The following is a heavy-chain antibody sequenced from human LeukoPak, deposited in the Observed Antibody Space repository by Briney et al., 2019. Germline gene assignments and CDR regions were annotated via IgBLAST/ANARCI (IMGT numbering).Heavy chain of an antibody. V-gene: IGHV3-23*01. CDR3: AKNYYDSSGYSSEDY. J-gene: IGHJ4*02. Sequence: GGSLRLSCAASGFTFSSYAMSWVRQAPGKGLEWVSAISGSGGSTYYADSVKGRFTISRDNSKNTLYLQMNSLRAEDTAVYYCAKNYYDSSGYSSEDYWGQGTLVTVSS. CDR2: ISGSGGST. D-gene: IGHD3-22*01. CDR1: GFTFSSYA.